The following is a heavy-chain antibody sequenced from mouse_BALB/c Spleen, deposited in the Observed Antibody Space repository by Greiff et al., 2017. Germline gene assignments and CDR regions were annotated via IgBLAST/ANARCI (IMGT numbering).Heavy chain of an antibody. CDR3: ARVYGNYAAWFAY. V-gene: IGHV2-6-7*01. Sequence: VQGVESGPGLVAPSQSLSITCTVSGFSLTGYGVNWVRQPPGKGLEWLGMIWGDGSTDYNSALKSRLSISKDNSKSQVFLKMNSLQTDDTARYYCARVYGNYAAWFAYWGQGTLVTVSA. CDR1: GFSLTGYG. J-gene: IGHJ3*01. CDR2: IWGDGST. D-gene: IGHD2-1*01.